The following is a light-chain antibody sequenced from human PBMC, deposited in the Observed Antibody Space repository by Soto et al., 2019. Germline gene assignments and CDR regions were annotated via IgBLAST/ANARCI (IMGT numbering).Light chain of an antibody. J-gene: IGLJ2*01. CDR1: SSDVGGYNY. CDR2: EVS. CDR3: TSFTSTITLVL. V-gene: IGLV2-14*01. Sequence: QSALTQPASVSGSPGQSITISCTGTSSDVGGYNYVSWYQQHPGRAPKLIIYEVSNRPSGISSRFSGSKSVNTASLTISGLQAEDEADYFCTSFTSTITLVLFGGGTKVTVL.